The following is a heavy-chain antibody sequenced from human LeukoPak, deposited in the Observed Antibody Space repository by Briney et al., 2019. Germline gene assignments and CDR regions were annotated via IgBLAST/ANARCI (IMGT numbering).Heavy chain of an antibody. CDR3: ARDFSAAFDI. CDR2: IYDSGTT. V-gene: IGHV4-59*01. Sequence: SETLSLTCTVSGGSLGNYYWSWLRQPPGKGLEWIGYIYDSGTTNYNPSLKSRVTISVDMSKNQFSLKLSSVTAADTAVYYCARDFSAAFDIWGQGTMVTVSS. D-gene: IGHD2/OR15-2a*01. J-gene: IGHJ3*02. CDR1: GGSLGNYY.